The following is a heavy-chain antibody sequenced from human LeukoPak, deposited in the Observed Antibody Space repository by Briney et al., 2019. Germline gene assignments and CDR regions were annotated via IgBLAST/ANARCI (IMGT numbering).Heavy chain of an antibody. CDR2: IKQDGSEK. J-gene: IGHJ5*02. D-gene: IGHD3-3*01. Sequence: PGGSLRLSCAASGFTFSSYWMSWVRQAPGKGMEWVANIKQDGSEKYYVDSVKGRFTISRDNAKNSLYLQMNSLRAEDTAVYYCARDLMNYDFWSGPSRGHWFDPWGQGTLVTVSS. V-gene: IGHV3-7*01. CDR3: ARDLMNYDFWSGPSRGHWFDP. CDR1: GFTFSSYW.